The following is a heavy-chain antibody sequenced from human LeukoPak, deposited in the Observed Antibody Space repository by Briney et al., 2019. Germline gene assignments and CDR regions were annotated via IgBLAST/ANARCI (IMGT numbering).Heavy chain of an antibody. D-gene: IGHD6-19*01. CDR1: GFTFSNAW. J-gene: IGHJ4*02. CDR2: IKSKTDGGTT. V-gene: IGHV3-15*01. Sequence: GGSLRLSCAASGFTFSNAWMSWVRQAPGKGLEWVGRIKSKTDGGTTDYAAPVKGRFTISRDDSKNTLYLQMNSLKTEDTAVYYCTTRIAVAGTPYYFDYWGQGTLVTVSS. CDR3: TTRIAVAGTPYYFDY.